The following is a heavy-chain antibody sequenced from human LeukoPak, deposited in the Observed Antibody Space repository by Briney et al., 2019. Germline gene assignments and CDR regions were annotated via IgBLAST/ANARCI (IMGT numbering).Heavy chain of an antibody. D-gene: IGHD3-22*01. CDR1: GGSVSSGSYY. V-gene: IGHV4-61*01. CDR2: IYYSGST. Sequence: PSETLSLTCTVSGGSVSSGSYYWSWIRQPPGKGLEWIGYIYYSGSTNHNPSLKSRVTISVNMSKNQFSLKLSSVTAADTAVYYCARVGDSSGFSFDYWGQGTQVTVSS. CDR3: ARVGDSSGFSFDY. J-gene: IGHJ4*02.